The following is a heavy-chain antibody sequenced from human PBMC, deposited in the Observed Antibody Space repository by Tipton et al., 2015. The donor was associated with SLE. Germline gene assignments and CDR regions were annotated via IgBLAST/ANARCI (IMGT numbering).Heavy chain of an antibody. CDR3: ARGLYGDEPGY. CDR1: GGSFCGYY. Sequence: TLSLTCAVYGGSFCGYYSRWDPPPPGEGPAGIGEINHSGSTNHNPSLKSRVTISVYTSKNQFSLKLTSLTAADTAVYYCARGLYGDEPGYWGQGTLVTVSS. CDR2: INHSGST. V-gene: IGHV4-34*01. J-gene: IGHJ4*02. D-gene: IGHD4-17*01.